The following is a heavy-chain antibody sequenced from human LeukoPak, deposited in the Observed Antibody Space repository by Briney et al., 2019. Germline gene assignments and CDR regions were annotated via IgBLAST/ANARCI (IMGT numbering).Heavy chain of an antibody. CDR1: GYTFTGYY. CDR2: INPNSGGT. J-gene: IGHJ4*02. Sequence: ASVKVSCKASGYTFTGYYMHWVRQAPGQGLEWMGWINPNSGGTNYAQKFQGRVTMTRDTSISTAYMELSRLRSDDTAVYYCARATYYDILTGPPGYWGQGTLVTVSS. D-gene: IGHD3-9*01. V-gene: IGHV1-2*02. CDR3: ARATYYDILTGPPGY.